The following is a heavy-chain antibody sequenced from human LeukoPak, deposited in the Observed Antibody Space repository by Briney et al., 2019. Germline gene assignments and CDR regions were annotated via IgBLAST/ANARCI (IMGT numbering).Heavy chain of an antibody. D-gene: IGHD2-8*02. V-gene: IGHV3-30-3*01. Sequence: GGSLRLSCAASGFTFSNFAMHWVRQAPGKGLEWVAVISYDGGNKYCADSVRGRFTISTDNSKNTLCLQMNSLRAEDTAVYYCARDLVPDVWGQGTTVTVSS. CDR2: ISYDGGNK. J-gene: IGHJ6*02. CDR3: ARDLVPDV. CDR1: GFTFSNFA.